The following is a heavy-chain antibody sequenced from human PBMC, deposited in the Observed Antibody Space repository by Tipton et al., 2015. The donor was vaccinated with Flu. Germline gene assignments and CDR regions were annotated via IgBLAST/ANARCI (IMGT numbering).Heavy chain of an antibody. CDR1: GDSIGSYY. J-gene: IGHJ5*02. Sequence: LSLTCNVSGDSIGSYYWSWIRQPPGKGLEWIGFVEYSGSTSYNPSLKSRVTISVDTSKNQFSLKLTFVTAADTAVYYCARRDYSNYVSVPKNWFDPWGQGILVTVSS. CDR3: ARRDYSNYVSVPKNWFDP. V-gene: IGHV4-59*08. D-gene: IGHD4-11*01. CDR2: VEYSGST.